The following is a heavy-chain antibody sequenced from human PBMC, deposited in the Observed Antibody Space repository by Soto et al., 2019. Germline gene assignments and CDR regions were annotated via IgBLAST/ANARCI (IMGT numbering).Heavy chain of an antibody. CDR3: ARVRVRGCVRLPFDY. Sequence: EVQLLESGGGLVQPGGSLRLSCVGSGFFFSSYTMNWVRQAPGKGLEWVSSFSATSENTYYADSVRGRFTISRDNSKNSLFLQMNSLTAEDTAVYYCARVRVRGCVRLPFDYWGQGILVTVSS. V-gene: IGHV3-23*01. CDR1: GFFFSSYT. CDR2: FSATSENT. J-gene: IGHJ4*02. D-gene: IGHD2-21*02.